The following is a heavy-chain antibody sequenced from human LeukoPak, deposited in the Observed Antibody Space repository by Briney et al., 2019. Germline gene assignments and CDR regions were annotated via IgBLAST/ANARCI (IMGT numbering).Heavy chain of an antibody. CDR2: IYYSGST. CDR1: GGSISSGGYY. J-gene: IGHJ3*02. Sequence: SETLSLTCTVSGGSISSGGYYWSWIRQHPGKGLEWIGYIYYSGSTYYNPSLKSRVTISVNTSKNGFSLKLSSVTGADTAVYYCARGRTHYYDSSGYFSFWAFDIWGQGTMVTVSS. D-gene: IGHD3-22*01. V-gene: IGHV4-31*03. CDR3: ARGRTHYYDSSGYFSFWAFDI.